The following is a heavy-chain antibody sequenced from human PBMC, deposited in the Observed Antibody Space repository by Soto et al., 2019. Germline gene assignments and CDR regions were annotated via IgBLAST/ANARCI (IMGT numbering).Heavy chain of an antibody. Sequence: TLSLTCTVSGGSISSGGYYWSWIRQHPGKGLEWIGYIYYSGSTYYNPSLKSRVTISVDTSKNQFSLKLSSVTAADTAVYYCARGATGITISFDPWGQGTLVTVSS. J-gene: IGHJ5*02. D-gene: IGHD3-3*01. CDR1: GGSISSGGYY. CDR2: IYYSGST. V-gene: IGHV4-31*03. CDR3: ARGATGITISFDP.